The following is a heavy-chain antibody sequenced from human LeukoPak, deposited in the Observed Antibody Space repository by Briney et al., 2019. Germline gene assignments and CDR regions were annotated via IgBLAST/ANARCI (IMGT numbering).Heavy chain of an antibody. J-gene: IGHJ1*01. CDR3: AKAATVTTSAEYFQH. Sequence: GGSLRLSCAASGFTFSSYGMSWVRQAPGKGLEWVSAISGSGGSTYYADSVKGRFTISRDNSKNTLYLQMNSLRAEDTAVYYCAKAATVTTSAEYFQHWGQGTLVTVSS. CDR1: GFTFSSYG. D-gene: IGHD4-17*01. CDR2: ISGSGGST. V-gene: IGHV3-23*01.